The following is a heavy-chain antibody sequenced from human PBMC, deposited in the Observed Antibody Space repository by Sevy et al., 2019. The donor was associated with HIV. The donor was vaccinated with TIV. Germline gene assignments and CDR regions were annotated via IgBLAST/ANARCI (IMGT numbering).Heavy chain of an antibody. J-gene: IGHJ3*02. CDR2: ISYDGSNK. CDR1: GFTFSSCG. Sequence: GGSLRLSCAASGFTFSSCGMHWVRQAPGKGLEWVAVISYDGSNKYYADSVKGRFTISRDNSKNTLYLQMNSLRAEDTAVYYCAKDLPLAFDIWGQGTMVTVSS. CDR3: AKDLPLAFDI. V-gene: IGHV3-30*18.